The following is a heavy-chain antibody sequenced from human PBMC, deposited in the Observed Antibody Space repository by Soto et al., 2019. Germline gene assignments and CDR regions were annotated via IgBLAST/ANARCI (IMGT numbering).Heavy chain of an antibody. V-gene: IGHV1-69*13. CDR2: IIPIFGTA. D-gene: IGHD6-13*01. J-gene: IGHJ6*02. Sequence: ASVKVSCKASGGTFSSYAISWVRQAPGQGLEWMGGIIPIFGTANYAQKFQGRVTITADESTSTAYMELSSLRSEDTAVYYCARRSVGGSRSKFYYYYYGMDVWGQGTTVTVSS. CDR3: ARRSVGGSRSKFYYYYYGMDV. CDR1: GGTFSSYA.